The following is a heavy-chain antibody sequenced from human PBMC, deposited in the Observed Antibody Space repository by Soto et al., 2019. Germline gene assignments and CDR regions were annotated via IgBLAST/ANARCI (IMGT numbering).Heavy chain of an antibody. D-gene: IGHD3-10*01. CDR2: ISGSGGST. J-gene: IGHJ4*02. CDR1: GFTFSSYA. CDR3: AKVHGSGNYHNFPDY. Sequence: PGGSLRLSCAASGFTFSSYAISWVRQAPGKGLEWVSLISGSGGSTYYADSVKGRFTISRDNSKNTLYLQMNSLRAEDTAVYYCAKVHGSGNYHNFPDYCGQGTLVTVSS. V-gene: IGHV3-23*01.